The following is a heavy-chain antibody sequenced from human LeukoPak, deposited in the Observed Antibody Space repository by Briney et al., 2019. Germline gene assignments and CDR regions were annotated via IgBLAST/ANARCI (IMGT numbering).Heavy chain of an antibody. J-gene: IGHJ4*02. D-gene: IGHD3-10*01. CDR2: IWYDGSNK. Sequence: GGSLRRSCAASGFTFSSYGMHWVRQAPGKGLEWVADIWYDGSNKYYADSVKGRFTISRDNSKNTLYLQMNSLRAEDTAVYYCARDTGFGELLYGLFDYWGQGTLVTVSS. CDR1: GFTFSSYG. CDR3: ARDTGFGELLYGLFDY. V-gene: IGHV3-33*01.